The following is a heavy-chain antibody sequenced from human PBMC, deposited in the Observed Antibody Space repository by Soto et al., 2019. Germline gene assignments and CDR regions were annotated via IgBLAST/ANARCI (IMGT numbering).Heavy chain of an antibody. CDR2: IIPIFGTA. D-gene: IGHD3-22*01. CDR3: ASSPNYYDSSGYNFQH. Sequence: QVQLVQSGAEVKKPGSSVKVSCKASGGTSSSYAISWVRQAPGQGLEWMGGIIPIFGTANYAQKFQGRVTTTADESTRTAYMELSRLRSEDTAVYYCASSPNYYDSSGYNFQHWGQGTLVTVSS. CDR1: GGTSSSYA. J-gene: IGHJ1*01. V-gene: IGHV1-69*12.